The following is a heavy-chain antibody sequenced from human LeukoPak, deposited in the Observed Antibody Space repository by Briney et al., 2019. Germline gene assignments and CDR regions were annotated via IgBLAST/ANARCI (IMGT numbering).Heavy chain of an antibody. J-gene: IGHJ4*02. CDR1: GFTFSSYA. CDR2: ISGSGGST. D-gene: IGHD3-3*01. V-gene: IGHV3-23*01. CDR3: AKLEVYDFWSGYYDY. Sequence: PGGSLRLSCAASGFTFSSYAMSWVRQAPGKGLEWVSVISGSGGSTYYADSVKGRFTISRDNSKNTLYLQMSSLRAGDTALYYCAKLEVYDFWSGYYDYWGQGTLVTVSS.